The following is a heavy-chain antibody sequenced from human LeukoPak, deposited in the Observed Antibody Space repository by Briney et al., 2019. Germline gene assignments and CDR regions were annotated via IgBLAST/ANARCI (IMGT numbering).Heavy chain of an antibody. D-gene: IGHD1-26*01. CDR1: GYTFTGYY. Sequence: ASVKVSCKASGYTFTGYYMHWVRQAPGQGLEWMGWINPNSGGTNYAQKFQGRVTMTRDTSISTAYMEPSRLRSDDTAVYYCARAIVGATTGNLDYWGQGTLVTVSS. J-gene: IGHJ4*02. CDR3: ARAIVGATTGNLDY. V-gene: IGHV1-2*02. CDR2: INPNSGGT.